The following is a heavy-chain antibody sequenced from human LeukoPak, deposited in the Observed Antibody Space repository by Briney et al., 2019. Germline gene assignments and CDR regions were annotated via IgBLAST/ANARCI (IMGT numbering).Heavy chain of an antibody. Sequence: SETLSLTCTVSGYSISSGYYWGWIRQPPGKGLEWIGSIYHSGSTYYSPSLKSRVTISVDTSKNQFSLKLSSVTAADTAVYYCARDYDILTGAFDIWGQGTMVTVSS. CDR3: ARDYDILTGAFDI. D-gene: IGHD3-9*01. CDR2: IYHSGST. CDR1: GYSISSGYY. V-gene: IGHV4-38-2*02. J-gene: IGHJ3*02.